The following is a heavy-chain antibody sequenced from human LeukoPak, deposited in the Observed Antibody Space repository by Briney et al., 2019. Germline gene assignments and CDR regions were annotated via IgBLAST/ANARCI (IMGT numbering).Heavy chain of an antibody. CDR3: ARDGEQWLVTWFDP. CDR2: ISYDGSNK. Sequence: GGSLRLSCAASGFTFSNYAMHWVRQAPGKGLEWVAVISYDGSNKYYTDSVKGRFSISRDNSKNTLYLEINSLRLEDTAVYYCARDGEQWLVTWFDPWGQGTLVTVAS. D-gene: IGHD6-19*01. CDR1: GFTFSNYA. V-gene: IGHV3-30-3*01. J-gene: IGHJ5*02.